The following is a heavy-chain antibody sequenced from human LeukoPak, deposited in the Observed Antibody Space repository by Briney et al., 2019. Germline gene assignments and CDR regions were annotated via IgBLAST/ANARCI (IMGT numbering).Heavy chain of an antibody. CDR3: ARDGGITIFGVVRMNWFDP. J-gene: IGHJ5*02. D-gene: IGHD3-3*01. CDR2: IYTSGST. CDR1: GGSISSYY. V-gene: IGHV4-4*07. Sequence: SETLSLTCTVSGGSISSYYWSWIRQPAGKGLEWIGRIYTSGSTNYNPSLKSRVTMSVDTSKNQFSLKLSSVTAADTAVYYCARDGGITIFGVVRMNWFDPWGQGTLVTVSS.